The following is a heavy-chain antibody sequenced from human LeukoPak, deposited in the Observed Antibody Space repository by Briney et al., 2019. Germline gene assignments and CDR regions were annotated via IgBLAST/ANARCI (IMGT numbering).Heavy chain of an antibody. V-gene: IGHV3-23*01. CDR2: ISGSGGST. J-gene: IGHJ5*02. D-gene: IGHD5-24*01. CDR1: GFTFSRYA. Sequence: GGSLRLSCAASGFTFSRYAMSWVRQAPGKGLAWVSAISGSGGSTYYADSVKGRFTISRDNSKNTLYLQMNSLRAEDTAVYYCSIHLRDNWVDPWGQGTLVTVSS. CDR3: SIHLRDNWVDP.